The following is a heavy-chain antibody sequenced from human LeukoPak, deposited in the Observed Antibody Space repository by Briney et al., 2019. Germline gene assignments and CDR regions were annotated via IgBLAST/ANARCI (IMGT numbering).Heavy chain of an antibody. V-gene: IGHV4-34*01. D-gene: IGHD2-2*03. Sequence: SETLSLTCAVYGGSFSGYYWSWIRQPPGKGLEWIGEINHSGSTNYSPSLKSRVTISVDTSKNQFSLKLSSVTAADTAVYYCARGQPEGLDLAQYYFDYWGQGTLVTVSS. CDR2: INHSGST. CDR3: ARGQPEGLDLAQYYFDY. CDR1: GGSFSGYY. J-gene: IGHJ4*02.